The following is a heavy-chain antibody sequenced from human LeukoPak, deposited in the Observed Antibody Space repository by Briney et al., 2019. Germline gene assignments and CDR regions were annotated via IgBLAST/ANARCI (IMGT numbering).Heavy chain of an antibody. CDR3: ARARYYYDSSGYYQFDY. V-gene: IGHV4-61*01. J-gene: IGHJ4*02. CDR2: IYYSGST. CDR1: GGSISSGSYY. D-gene: IGHD3-22*01. Sequence: SETLSLTCTVSGGSISSGSYYWGWIRQPPGKGLEWIGYIYYSGSTNYNPSLKSRVTISVDTSKNQFSLKLSSVTAADTAVYYCARARYYYDSSGYYQFDYWGQGTLVTVSS.